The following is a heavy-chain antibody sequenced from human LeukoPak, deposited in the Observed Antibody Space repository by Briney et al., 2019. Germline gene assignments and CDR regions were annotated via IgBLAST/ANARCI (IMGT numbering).Heavy chain of an antibody. CDR1: GGSISSGDYY. D-gene: IGHD5-24*01. CDR3: ARAWRDGYNFDY. J-gene: IGHJ4*02. V-gene: IGHV4-30-4*01. CDR2: IYYSGST. Sequence: SETLSLTCTVSGGSISSGDYYWSWIRQPPGKGLEWIGYIYYSGSTYYNPSLKSRVTMSVDRSKNQFSLKLSSVTAADTAVYYCARAWRDGYNFDYWGQGTLVTVSS.